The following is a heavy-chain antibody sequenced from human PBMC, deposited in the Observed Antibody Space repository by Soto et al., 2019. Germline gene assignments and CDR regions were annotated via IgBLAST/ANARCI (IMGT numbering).Heavy chain of an antibody. CDR3: AREQTYYYDSSGYFGDYYYYGMDV. D-gene: IGHD3-22*01. CDR2: IIPIFGTA. J-gene: IGHJ6*02. V-gene: IGHV1-69*13. Sequence: SVKVSCKASGGTFSSYAISWVRQAPGQGLEWMGGIIPIFGTANYAQKFQGRVTITADESTSTAYMELSSLRSEDTAVYYCAREQTYYYDSSGYFGDYYYYGMDVWGQGTTVTVSS. CDR1: GGTFSSYA.